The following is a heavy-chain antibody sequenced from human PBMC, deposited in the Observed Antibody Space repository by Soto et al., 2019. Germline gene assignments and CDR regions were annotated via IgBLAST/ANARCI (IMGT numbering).Heavy chain of an antibody. CDR1: GGTFSSYA. V-gene: IGHV1-69*13. CDR2: IIPIFGTA. CDR3: ARDLSYYGGNMDAFDI. J-gene: IGHJ3*02. Sequence: SVKVSCKASGGTFSSYAISWVRQAPVQGLEWMGGIIPIFGTANYAQKFQGRVTITADESTSTAYMELSSLRSEDTAVYYCARDLSYYGGNMDAFDIWGQGTMVTVSS. D-gene: IGHD4-17*01.